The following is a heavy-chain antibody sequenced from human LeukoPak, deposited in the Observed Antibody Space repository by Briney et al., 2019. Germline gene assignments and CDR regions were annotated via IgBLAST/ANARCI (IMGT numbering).Heavy chain of an antibody. V-gene: IGHV3-33*08. CDR2: IWYDGSTK. CDR1: RFTFSSYW. D-gene: IGHD2-15*01. CDR3: ARDGIGAATVEYYFDY. J-gene: IGHJ4*02. Sequence: GGSLRLSCAASRFTFSSYWMSWVRQAPGKGLEWVAVIWYDGSTKYYADSVKGRFIISRDNSKNTLYLQMNSLRAEDTAVYYCARDGIGAATVEYYFDYWGQGTLVTVSS.